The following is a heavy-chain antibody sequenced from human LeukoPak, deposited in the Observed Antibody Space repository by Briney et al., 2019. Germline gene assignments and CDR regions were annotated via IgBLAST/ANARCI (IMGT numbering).Heavy chain of an antibody. CDR3: STQSGYSYYFDY. CDR1: GYSFTSYW. CDR2: IYPGDSGT. V-gene: IGHV5-51*01. J-gene: IGHJ4*02. D-gene: IGHD5-18*01. Sequence: GESLKISCKGSGYSFTSYWIGWVRQMPGKGLEWVGSIYPGDSGTRYSPSFQGQVTIYADKSISTAYLQWSSLKALDTAMYYCSTQSGYSYYFDYWGQGTLVTVSS.